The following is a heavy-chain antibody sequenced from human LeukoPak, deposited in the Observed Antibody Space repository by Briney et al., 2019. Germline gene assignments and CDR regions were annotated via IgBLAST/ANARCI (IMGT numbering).Heavy chain of an antibody. J-gene: IGHJ4*02. CDR3: GGGERCYCGYFYVFDY. D-gene: IGHD3-22*01. Sequence: GESLKISCQGSGYIFTNYWIAWVRQIPGQGLEWMGIIYPGDSDTKFRPSIQGQVTISVDKSITPAYLQWSGLKGSDTAMYYCGGGERCYCGYFYVFDYWGQGTLVTVSA. CDR1: GYIFTNYW. CDR2: IYPGDSDT. V-gene: IGHV5-51*01.